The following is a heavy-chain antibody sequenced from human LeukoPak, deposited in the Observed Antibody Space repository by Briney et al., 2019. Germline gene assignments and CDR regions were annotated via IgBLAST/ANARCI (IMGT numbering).Heavy chain of an antibody. CDR1: GYTLTELS. CDR3: ATSPIRYCSGGSCYSGVPDFQH. Sequence: ASVKVSCKVSGYTLTELSMHWVRQAPGKGLEWMGGFDPEVGETIYAQKFQGRVTMTEDTSTDTAYMELSSLRSEDTAVYYCATSPIRYCSGGSCYSGVPDFQHWGQGTLVTVSS. J-gene: IGHJ1*01. V-gene: IGHV1-24*01. CDR2: FDPEVGET. D-gene: IGHD2-15*01.